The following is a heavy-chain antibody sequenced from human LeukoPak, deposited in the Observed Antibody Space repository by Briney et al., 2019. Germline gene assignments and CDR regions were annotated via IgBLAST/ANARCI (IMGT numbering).Heavy chain of an antibody. CDR1: GYTFTSYG. J-gene: IGHJ4*02. V-gene: IGHV1-18*01. D-gene: IGHD3-10*01. CDR2: ISAYNGNT. Sequence: ASVKVSCKASGYTFTSYGISWVRQAPGQGLEWMGWISAYNGNTNYAQKLQGRVTMTTDTSTSTAYMELRSLRSDDTAVYYCARFVLLWFGEISPLLFDYWGQGTLVTVSS. CDR3: ARFVLLWFGEISPLLFDY.